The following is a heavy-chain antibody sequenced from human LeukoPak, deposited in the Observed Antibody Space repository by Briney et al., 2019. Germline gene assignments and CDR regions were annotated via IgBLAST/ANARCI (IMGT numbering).Heavy chain of an antibody. Sequence: KPSETLSLTCTVSGYSISSSSWSWIRQPAGKGLEWIGRCCPSGNPNYNPSLKGRVTMSVDTSKSHFSLKMYSVTAADTAVYYCARDRHGDYGVDYWGRGTLVTVSS. CDR3: ARDRHGDYGVDY. CDR2: CCPSGNP. V-gene: IGHV4-4*07. J-gene: IGHJ4*02. D-gene: IGHD4-17*01. CDR1: GYSISSSS.